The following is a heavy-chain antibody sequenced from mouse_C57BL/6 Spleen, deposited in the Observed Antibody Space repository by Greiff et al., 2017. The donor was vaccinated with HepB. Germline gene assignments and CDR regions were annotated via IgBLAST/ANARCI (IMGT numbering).Heavy chain of an antibody. V-gene: IGHV1-64*01. Sequence: QVQLQQPGAELVKPGASVKLSCKASGYTFTSYWMHWVKQRPGQGLEWIGMIHPNSGSTNYNEKFKSKATLTVDKSSSTAYMQLSSLTSEDSAVYYCAREHLEVYDYGSSPAYWGQGTLVTVSA. CDR2: IHPNSGST. CDR1: GYTFTSYW. CDR3: AREHLEVYDYGSSPAY. J-gene: IGHJ3*01. D-gene: IGHD1-1*01.